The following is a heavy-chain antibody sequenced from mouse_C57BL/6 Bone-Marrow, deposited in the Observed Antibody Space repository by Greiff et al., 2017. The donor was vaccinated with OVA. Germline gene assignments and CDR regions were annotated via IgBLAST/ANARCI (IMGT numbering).Heavy chain of an antibody. J-gene: IGHJ3*01. CDR2: IDPNRGGT. Sequence: QVQLQQPGAELVKPGASVKLSCKASGYTFTSYWMHWVKQRPGRGLEWIGSIDPNRGGTTYNEKFKSKATLTVDKPSSTAYMQLSSLTSEDSAVYYCARDYGRRGFAYWGQGTLVTVSA. V-gene: IGHV1-72*01. CDR1: GYTFTSYW. CDR3: ARDYGRRGFAY. D-gene: IGHD1-1*01.